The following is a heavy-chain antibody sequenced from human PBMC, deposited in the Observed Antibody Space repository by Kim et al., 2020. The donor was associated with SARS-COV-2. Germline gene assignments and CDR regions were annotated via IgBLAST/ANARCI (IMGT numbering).Heavy chain of an antibody. V-gene: IGHV3-7*04. CDR2: DGNVK. D-gene: IGHD2-8*01. CDR3: VGGGSNAY. J-gene: IGHJ4*02. Sequence: DGNVKYYADSVKGRFTIPRDNAKNSLFLQLDSLRVEDTAVYHCVGGGSNAYWGQGSLVTVSS.